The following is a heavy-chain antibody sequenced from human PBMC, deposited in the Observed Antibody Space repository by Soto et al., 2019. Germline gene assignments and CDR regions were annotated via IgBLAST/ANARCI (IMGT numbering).Heavy chain of an antibody. CDR1: EFTFSSHW. CDR2: IKQDGSEK. CDR3: ARVGRGNYIHYDYYGFDV. D-gene: IGHD1-7*01. Sequence: EVQLVESGGGLVQPGGSLRLSCAASEFTFSSHWMSWVRQAPGRGLEWVANIKQDGSEKHYVDSVKGRFTISRDNANNSLYLQMNSLRAEDTAVYYCARVGRGNYIHYDYYGFDVWGPGTTVTVSS. J-gene: IGHJ6*02. V-gene: IGHV3-7*01.